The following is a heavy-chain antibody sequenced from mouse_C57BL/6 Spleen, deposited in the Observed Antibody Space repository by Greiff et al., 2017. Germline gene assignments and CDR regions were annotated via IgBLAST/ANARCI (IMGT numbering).Heavy chain of an antibody. Sequence: EVQVVESGPGLVKPSQSLSLTCSVTGYSITSGYYWNWIRQFPGNKLEWMGYISYDGSNNYNPSLKNRISITRDTSKNQFFLKLNSVTTEDTATYYCARAATVVDAMDYWGQGTSVTVSS. D-gene: IGHD1-1*01. CDR2: ISYDGSN. J-gene: IGHJ4*01. CDR3: ARAATVVDAMDY. CDR1: GYSITSGYY. V-gene: IGHV3-6*01.